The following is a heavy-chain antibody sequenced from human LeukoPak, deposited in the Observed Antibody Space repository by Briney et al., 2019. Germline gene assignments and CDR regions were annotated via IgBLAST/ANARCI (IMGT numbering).Heavy chain of an antibody. Sequence: SVTVSFKASGGTFSSYAISWVRQAPGQGLEWMGGIIPIFGTANYAQKFQGRVTITTDESTSTAYMELSSLRSEDTAVYYCARDRFPNYSNYHYLFDYWGQGTLVTVSS. CDR2: IIPIFGTA. V-gene: IGHV1-69*05. CDR3: ARDRFPNYSNYHYLFDY. D-gene: IGHD4-11*01. J-gene: IGHJ4*02. CDR1: GGTFSSYA.